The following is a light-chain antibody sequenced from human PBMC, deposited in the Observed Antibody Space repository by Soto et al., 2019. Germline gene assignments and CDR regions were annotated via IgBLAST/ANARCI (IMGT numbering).Light chain of an antibody. CDR3: CSYAAEGV. CDR1: SSDVGSYNL. V-gene: IGLV2-23*01. J-gene: IGLJ1*01. Sequence: QSVLTQPASVSGSPGQSITISCTGTSSDVGSYNLVSWYQQHPGKAPKLMIYEGSKRPSGVSNRFSGSKSGNTASLTISGLQAEDEADYYCCSYAAEGVFGTGTNVTVL. CDR2: EGS.